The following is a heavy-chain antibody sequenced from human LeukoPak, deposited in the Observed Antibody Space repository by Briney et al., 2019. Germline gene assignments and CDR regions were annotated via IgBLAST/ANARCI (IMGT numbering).Heavy chain of an antibody. Sequence: GGSLRLSCAASGFTFGDYGMSWVRQAPGKGLEWVSGINWNGGSTGYADSVKGRFTISRDNAKNSLYLQMNSLRAEDTALYYCARVSPPPGSGSYYFDGGLDYWGQGTLVTVSS. V-gene: IGHV3-20*04. J-gene: IGHJ4*02. D-gene: IGHD3-10*01. CDR3: ARVSPPPGSGSYYFDGGLDY. CDR2: INWNGGST. CDR1: GFTFGDYG.